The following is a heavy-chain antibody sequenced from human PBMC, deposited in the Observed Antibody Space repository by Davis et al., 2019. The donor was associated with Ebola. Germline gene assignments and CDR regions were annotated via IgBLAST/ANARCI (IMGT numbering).Heavy chain of an antibody. Sequence: PGGSLRLSCAASGFTFSSYGMHWVRQAPGKGLEWVAVISYDGSNKYYADSVKGRFTISRDNSKNTLYLQMNSLRAEDTAVYYCAKGGYCSSTSCYAGHFDYWGQGTLVTVSS. J-gene: IGHJ4*02. CDR1: GFTFSSYG. D-gene: IGHD2-2*01. CDR3: AKGGYCSSTSCYAGHFDY. V-gene: IGHV3-30*18. CDR2: ISYDGSNK.